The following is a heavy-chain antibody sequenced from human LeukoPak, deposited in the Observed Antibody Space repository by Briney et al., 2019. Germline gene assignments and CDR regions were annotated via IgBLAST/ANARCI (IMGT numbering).Heavy chain of an antibody. CDR1: GFTFSSYS. CDR2: ISSSSSYI. D-gene: IGHD3-16*02. V-gene: IGHV3-21*01. Sequence: TGGSLRLSCAASGFTFSSYSMTWVRQAPGKGLEWVSSISSSSSYIYYADSVKGRFTISRDSAKNSLYLQMNSLRAEDTAVYYCAREGNYDYVWGSYRPIDYWGQGTLVTVSS. CDR3: AREGNYDYVWGSYRPIDY. J-gene: IGHJ4*02.